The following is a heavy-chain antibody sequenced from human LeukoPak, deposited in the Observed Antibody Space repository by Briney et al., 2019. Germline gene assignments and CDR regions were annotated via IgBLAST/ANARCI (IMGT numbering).Heavy chain of an antibody. D-gene: IGHD3-22*01. CDR2: IYYSGST. CDR1: GGSISSSSYY. CDR3: ARAPIDITMIGPWFDP. V-gene: IGHV4-39*01. J-gene: IGHJ5*02. Sequence: SETLSLTCTASGGSISSSSYYWGWIRQPPGKGLEWIGSIYYSGSTYYNPSLKSRVTISVDTSKNQFSLKLSSVTAADTAVYYCARAPIDITMIGPWFDPWGQGTLVTVSS.